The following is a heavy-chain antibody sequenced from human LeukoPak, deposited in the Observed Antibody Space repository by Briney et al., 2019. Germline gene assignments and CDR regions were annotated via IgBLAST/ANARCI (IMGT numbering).Heavy chain of an antibody. CDR2: MNPNSGNT. CDR1: GYTFTSYD. CDR3: ARAPWEVLDNFDY. J-gene: IGHJ4*02. V-gene: IGHV1-8*01. D-gene: IGHD1-26*01. Sequence: ASVKVSCKASGYTFTSYDINWVRQATGQGLVWMGWMNPNSGNTGYAQKFQGRVTMTRNTSISTAYMELSSLRSEDTAVYYCARAPWEVLDNFDYWGQGTLVTVSS.